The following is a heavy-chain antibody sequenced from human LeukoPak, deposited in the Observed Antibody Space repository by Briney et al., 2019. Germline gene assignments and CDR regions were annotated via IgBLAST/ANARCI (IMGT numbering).Heavy chain of an antibody. D-gene: IGHD3-10*01. CDR2: IYYSGST. CDR3: ARGLYGSGSYFNYYYYMDV. Sequence: SETLSLTCTVSGGSIISYYWSWIRQPPGKGLEWIGYIYYSGSTNYNPSLKSRVTISVDTSKNQFSLKLSSVTAADTAVYYCARGLYGSGSYFNYYYYMDVWGKGITVTISS. V-gene: IGHV4-59*01. J-gene: IGHJ6*03. CDR1: GGSIISYY.